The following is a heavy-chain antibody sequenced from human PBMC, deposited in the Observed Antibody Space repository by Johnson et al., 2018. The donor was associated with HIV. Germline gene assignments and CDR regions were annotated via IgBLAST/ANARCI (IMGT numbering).Heavy chain of an antibody. CDR3: ARDYDLAARPVAFDI. Sequence: QMLLVESGGGVVQPGRSLRLSCAASGFSFSDYYMSWIRQAPGKGLEWVSYITSSGSTIYYADSVKGRFTISRDNAKNSLYLQMNSLRAEDTAVYYCARDYDLAARPVAFDIWGQGTMVTVSS. D-gene: IGHD6-6*01. CDR1: GFSFSDYY. CDR2: ITSSGSTI. J-gene: IGHJ3*02. V-gene: IGHV3-11*01.